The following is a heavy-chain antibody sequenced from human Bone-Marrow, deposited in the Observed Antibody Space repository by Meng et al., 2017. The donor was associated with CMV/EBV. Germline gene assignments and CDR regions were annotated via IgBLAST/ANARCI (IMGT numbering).Heavy chain of an antibody. Sequence: ASVKVSCKASGYTFTGYYMHWVRQAPGQGLEWMGWINPNSGGTNYAQKFQGRVTMTRDTSISSAYMELSRLRSCATAVYYCVGGGDYDNWFDPWGQGTLVTVSS. D-gene: IGHD4-17*01. J-gene: IGHJ5*02. CDR2: INPNSGGT. V-gene: IGHV1-2*02. CDR1: GYTFTGYY. CDR3: VGGGDYDNWFDP.